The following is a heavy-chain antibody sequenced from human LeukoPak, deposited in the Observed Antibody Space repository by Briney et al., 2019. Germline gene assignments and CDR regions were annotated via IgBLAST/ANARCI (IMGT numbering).Heavy chain of an antibody. V-gene: IGHV4-59*08. CDR2: IYYSGST. J-gene: IGHJ4*02. CDR1: GDSISSYY. D-gene: IGHD1-26*01. CDR3: ARHLGGSNRPDY. Sequence: SETLSLTCTVSGDSISSYYWSWIRQPPGKGLEWIGYIYYSGSTNYNPSLKSRVTISVDTSKNQFSLKLSSVTAADTAVYYCARHLGGSNRPDYWGQGTLVTVSS.